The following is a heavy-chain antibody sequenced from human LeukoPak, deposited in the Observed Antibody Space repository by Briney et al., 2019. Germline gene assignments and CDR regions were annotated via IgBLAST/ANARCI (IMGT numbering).Heavy chain of an antibody. Sequence: SETLSLTCAVYGGSFSGYYWSWIRQPPGKGLEWIGEINHSGSTNYNPSLKSRVTISVDTSKNQFSLKLSSVTAADTAVYYCARGSPVPILRFLEWAWYFDYWGQVTLVTVSS. V-gene: IGHV4-34*01. CDR3: ARGSPVPILRFLEWAWYFDY. D-gene: IGHD3-3*01. CDR2: INHSGST. CDR1: GGSFSGYY. J-gene: IGHJ4*02.